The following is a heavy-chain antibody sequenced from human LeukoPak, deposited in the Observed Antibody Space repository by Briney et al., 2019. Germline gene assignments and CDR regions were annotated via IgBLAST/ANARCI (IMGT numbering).Heavy chain of an antibody. CDR3: AKDGYCSSTSCYMATVYYYYGMDV. CDR2: ISYDGSNK. Sequence: GGSLRLSCAASGFTFSSYGMHWVRQAPGKGLEWVAVISYDGSNKYYADSVKGRFTISRDNSKNTLYLQMNSLRAEDTAVYYCAKDGYCSSTSCYMATVYYYYGMDVWGQGTTVTVSS. J-gene: IGHJ6*02. V-gene: IGHV3-30*18. CDR1: GFTFSSYG. D-gene: IGHD2-2*03.